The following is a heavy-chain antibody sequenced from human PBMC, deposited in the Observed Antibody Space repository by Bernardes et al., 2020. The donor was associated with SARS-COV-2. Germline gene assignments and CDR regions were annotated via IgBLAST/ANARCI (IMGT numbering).Heavy chain of an antibody. D-gene: IGHD6-19*01. Sequence: GGSLRLSCAASGFTFNAHWMHWVRQRPGKGLFWVSRIKNDGKSRDYADSVRGRFTISRDNAKNIVYLQMNSLRDEDTAVYYCSRGIQGMAGFDVWGQGTMVTVSS. CDR1: GFTFNAHW. CDR3: SRGIQGMAGFDV. CDR2: IKNDGKSR. V-gene: IGHV3-74*01. J-gene: IGHJ3*01.